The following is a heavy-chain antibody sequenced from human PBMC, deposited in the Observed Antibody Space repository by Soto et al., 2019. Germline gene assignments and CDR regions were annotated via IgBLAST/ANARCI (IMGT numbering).Heavy chain of an antibody. CDR1: GGSFSGYY. CDR2: INHSGST. J-gene: IGHJ5*02. CDR3: ARGRAARWNGHNWFDP. V-gene: IGHV4-34*01. D-gene: IGHD6-6*01. Sequence: SETLSLTCAVYGGSFSGYYWSWIRQPPGKGLEWIGEINHSGSTNYNPSLKSRVTISVDTSKNQFSLKLSSVTAADTAVYYCARGRAARWNGHNWFDPWGQGTLVTVSS.